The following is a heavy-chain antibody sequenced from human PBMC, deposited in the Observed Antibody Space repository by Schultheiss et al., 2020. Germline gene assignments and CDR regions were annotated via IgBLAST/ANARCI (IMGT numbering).Heavy chain of an antibody. CDR2: IYYSGST. Sequence: SQTLSLTCTVSGGSISSGGYYWSWIRQHPGKGLEWIGYIYYSGSTYYNPSLKSRVTISVDTSKNQFSLKLSSVTAADTAVYYCAREVHGGNSGLHYWGQGILVTVSS. CDR3: AREVHGGNSGLHY. V-gene: IGHV4-31*03. D-gene: IGHD4-23*01. CDR1: GGSISSGGYY. J-gene: IGHJ4*02.